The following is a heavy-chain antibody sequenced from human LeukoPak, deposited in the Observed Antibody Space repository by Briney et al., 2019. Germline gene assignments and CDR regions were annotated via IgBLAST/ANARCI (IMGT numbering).Heavy chain of an antibody. Sequence: ASVKVSCKASGYTFTGYYMHWVRQAPGQGLEWMGWINPNSGGTNYAQKFQGRVTMTRDTSISTAYMELSRLRSDDTAVYYCARDLGSSGWYPPGAHFDYWGQGTLVTVSS. CDR3: ARDLGSSGWYPPGAHFDY. D-gene: IGHD6-19*01. CDR2: INPNSGGT. CDR1: GYTFTGYY. V-gene: IGHV1-2*02. J-gene: IGHJ4*02.